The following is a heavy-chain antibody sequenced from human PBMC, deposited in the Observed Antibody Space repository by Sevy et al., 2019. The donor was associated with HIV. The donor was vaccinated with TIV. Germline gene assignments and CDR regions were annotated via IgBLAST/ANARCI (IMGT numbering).Heavy chain of an antibody. J-gene: IGHJ3*02. CDR3: ARGKDVSGTFDI. CDR2: ITHSGNT. V-gene: IGHV4-34*01. CDR1: GGSFSGYS. Sequence: SETLSLTCAVYGGSFSGYSWNWIRQSPERGLEWIGEITHSGNTNYISSLKSRVTISKATSNNQFSLKVNSVSAADTAVYYCARGKDVSGTFDIWGQGTGVTVSS.